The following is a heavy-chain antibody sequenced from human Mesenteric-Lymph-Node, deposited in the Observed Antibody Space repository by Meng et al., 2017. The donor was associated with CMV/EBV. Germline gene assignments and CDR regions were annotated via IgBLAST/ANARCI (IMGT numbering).Heavy chain of an antibody. CDR1: GGYRSSTSYY. CDR3: ARRGIGLIFDY. Sequence: CTVSGGYRSSTSYYGDWIRQPPGKELEWIGSIYFGGSAYYSPSLKSRVTISVGTSKNQFFLKLSSVTAADTAVYYCARRGIGLIFDYWGQGTLVTVSS. J-gene: IGHJ4*02. V-gene: IGHV4-39*01. CDR2: IYFGGSA.